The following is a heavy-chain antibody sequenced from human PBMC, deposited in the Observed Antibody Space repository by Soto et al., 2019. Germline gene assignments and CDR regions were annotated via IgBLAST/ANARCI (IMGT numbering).Heavy chain of an antibody. CDR3: TTDPHPTSYYYDSSGYGSDY. CDR1: GFTFSNAW. CDR2: IKSKTDGGTT. J-gene: IGHJ4*02. D-gene: IGHD3-22*01. Sequence: GGSLRLSCAASGFTFSNAWMNWVRQAPGKGLEWVGRIKSKTDGGTTDYAAPVKGRFTISRDDSKNTLYLQMNSLKTEDTAVYYCTTDPHPTSYYYDSSGYGSDYWGQGTLVTVSS. V-gene: IGHV3-15*07.